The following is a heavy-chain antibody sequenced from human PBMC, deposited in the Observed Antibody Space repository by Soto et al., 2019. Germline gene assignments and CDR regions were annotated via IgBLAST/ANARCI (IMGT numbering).Heavy chain of an antibody. D-gene: IGHD3-3*01. CDR3: TKGRYDFWSPYYFDS. J-gene: IGHJ4*02. CDR1: GFTFSSFW. Sequence: GGSLRLSCAASGFTFSSFWMHWVRQAPGRGLVWVSRINNDGSSTAYADSVKGRFTISRDNAKNTLFLQMNSLRAEDTAVYYCTKGRYDFWSPYYFDSWGQGTLVTVSS. CDR2: INNDGSST. V-gene: IGHV3-74*01.